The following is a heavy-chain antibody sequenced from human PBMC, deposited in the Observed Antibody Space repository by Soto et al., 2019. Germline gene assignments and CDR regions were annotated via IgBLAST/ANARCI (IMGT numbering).Heavy chain of an antibody. D-gene: IGHD5-12*01. CDR2: INHSGST. V-gene: IGHV4-34*01. CDR1: GGSFSGYY. CDR3: ARRGGQGRWLRFSDY. Sequence: SETLSLTCAVYGGSFSGYYWSWIRQPPGKGLEWIGEINHSGSTNYNPSLKSRVTISVDTSKNQFSLKLSSVTAADTAVYYCARRGGQGRWLRFSDYWGQGTLVTVSS. J-gene: IGHJ4*02.